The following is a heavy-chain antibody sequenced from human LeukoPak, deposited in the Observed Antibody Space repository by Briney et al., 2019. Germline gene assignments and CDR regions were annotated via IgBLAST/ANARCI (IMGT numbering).Heavy chain of an antibody. D-gene: IGHD6-19*01. J-gene: IGHJ6*03. CDR3: ARYLAVAGTHYCYMDV. Sequence: SETLSLTCTVSGGSISSSSYYWGWIRQPPGKGLEWIGSIYYSGSTYYNPSLKSRVTISVDTSKNQFSLKLSSVTAADTAVYYCARYLAVAGTHYCYMDVWGKGTTVTVPS. V-gene: IGHV4-39*07. CDR1: GGSISSSSYY. CDR2: IYYSGST.